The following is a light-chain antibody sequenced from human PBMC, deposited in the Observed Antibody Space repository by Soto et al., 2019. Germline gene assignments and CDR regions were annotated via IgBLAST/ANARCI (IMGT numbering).Light chain of an antibody. CDR1: SSDVGGYNY. V-gene: IGLV2-14*01. Sequence: QSALTQPASVSGSPGQSITISCTGTSSDVGGYNYVSWYQHHPGKAPKLMIYEVSNRPSGVSNRFSGSKSGNTASLTISGLQAEDEADYYCSSYTSSTTPWVFGGETKLTVL. CDR3: SSYTSSTTPWV. CDR2: EVS. J-gene: IGLJ3*02.